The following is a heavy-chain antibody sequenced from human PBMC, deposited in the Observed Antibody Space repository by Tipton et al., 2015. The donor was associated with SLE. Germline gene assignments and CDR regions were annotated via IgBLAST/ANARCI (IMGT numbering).Heavy chain of an antibody. Sequence: QVQLVQSGPEVKKPGASVKVSCKASGYTFTGYYMHWVRQAPGQGLEWMGWINPNSGGTNYAQKFQGRVTMTRDTSISSAYMELSRLRSDDTAVYYCARAPGAAAGNWFDPWGQGTLVTVSS. CDR2: INPNSGGT. V-gene: IGHV1-2*02. D-gene: IGHD6-13*01. CDR1: GYTFTGYY. CDR3: ARAPGAAAGNWFDP. J-gene: IGHJ5*02.